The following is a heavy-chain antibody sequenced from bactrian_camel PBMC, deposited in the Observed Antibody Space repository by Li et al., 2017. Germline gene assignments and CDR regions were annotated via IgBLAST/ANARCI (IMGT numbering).Heavy chain of an antibody. J-gene: IGHJ6*01. CDR2: NYTLDDST. D-gene: IGHD3*01. CDR1: SSYSRAC. V-gene: IGHV3S54*01. Sequence: HVQLVESGGGSVETGGSLNLTCSAHSSYSRACMGWFRQAPGKQREGVATNYTLDDSTYYSDSVKGRFTISQDNSENTLYLQMNSLKAEDTAMYYCAADRLRVGVMTRVCPVGSPNYGYWGQGTQVTVS. CDR3: AADRLRVGVMTRVCPVGSPNYGY.